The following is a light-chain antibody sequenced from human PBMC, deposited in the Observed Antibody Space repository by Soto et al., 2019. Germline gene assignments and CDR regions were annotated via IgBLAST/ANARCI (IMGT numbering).Light chain of an antibody. V-gene: IGKV1-5*03. CDR1: QSISRW. Sequence: VQRTHAPSTLSASVGDRVTITCRASQSISRWLAWYQQKPGKAPKLLIYETSSLEDGVPSRFTGSGSGTEFSLTITSLQPEDFASYYCQQYKDYWTFGQGTKVDIK. CDR2: ETS. CDR3: QQYKDYWT. J-gene: IGKJ1*01.